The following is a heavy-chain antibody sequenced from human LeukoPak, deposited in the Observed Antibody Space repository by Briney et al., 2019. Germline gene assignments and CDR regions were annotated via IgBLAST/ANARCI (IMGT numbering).Heavy chain of an antibody. V-gene: IGHV3-21*01. Sequence: PGGSLRLSCAASGFTFSSYSMNWVRQAPGKGLEWVSSISSSSSYIYYADSVKGRFTISRDNAKNTLYLQMNSLRAEDTAMYYCARDDSGPQAFDLWGQGTMVTVSS. CDR3: ARDDSGPQAFDL. J-gene: IGHJ3*01. D-gene: IGHD6-25*01. CDR1: GFTFSSYS. CDR2: ISSSSSYI.